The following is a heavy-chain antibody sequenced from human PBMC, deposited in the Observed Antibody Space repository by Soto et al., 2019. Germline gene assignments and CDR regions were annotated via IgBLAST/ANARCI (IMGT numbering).Heavy chain of an antibody. CDR3: ARDTRWETYYYDSSGRRDY. D-gene: IGHD3-22*01. CDR1: GFTFSSYS. Sequence: PGGSLRLSCAASGFTFSSYSMNWVRQAPGKGLEWVSYISSSSSTIYYADSVKGRFTISRDNAKNSLYLQMNSLRDEDTAVYYCARDTRWETYYYDSSGRRDYWGQGTLVTVSS. J-gene: IGHJ4*02. V-gene: IGHV3-48*02. CDR2: ISSSSSTI.